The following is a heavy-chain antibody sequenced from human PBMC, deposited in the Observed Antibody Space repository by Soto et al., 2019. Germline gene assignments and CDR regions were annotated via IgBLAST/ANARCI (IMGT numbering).Heavy chain of an antibody. CDR2: FDPEDGET. D-gene: IGHD1-26*01. J-gene: IGHJ4*02. V-gene: IGHV1-24*01. Sequence: GASVKVSCKVSGYTLTELSMHWVRQAPGKGLEWMGGFDPEDGETIYAQKFQGRVTTTEDTSTDTAYMELSSLRSEDTAVYYCATDRVVGATNYFDYWGQGTLVNVSS. CDR1: GYTLTELS. CDR3: ATDRVVGATNYFDY.